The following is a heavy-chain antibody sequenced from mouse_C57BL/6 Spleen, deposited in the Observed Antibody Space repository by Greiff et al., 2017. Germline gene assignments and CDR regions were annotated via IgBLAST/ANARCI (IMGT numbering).Heavy chain of an antibody. CDR1: GYSITSGYY. CDR2: ISYDGSN. CDR3: ARGGALGRGWYCDV. D-gene: IGHD4-1*01. V-gene: IGHV3-6*01. J-gene: IGHJ1*03. Sequence: EVQLQESGPGLVKPSQSLSLTCSVTGYSITSGYYWNWIRQFPGNKLEWMGYISYDGSNNYNPSLKNRISITRDTSKNQFFLKLNSVTTEDTATYYCARGGALGRGWYCDVWGTGTTVTVSS.